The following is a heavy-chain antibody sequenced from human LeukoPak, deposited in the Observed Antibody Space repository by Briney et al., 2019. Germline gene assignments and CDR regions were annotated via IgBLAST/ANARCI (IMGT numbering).Heavy chain of an antibody. J-gene: IGHJ6*02. D-gene: IGHD3-3*02. V-gene: IGHV1-69*13. CDR1: GGTFSSYA. CDR2: IIPFFGTT. CDR3: ARVSFPHGMDV. Sequence: SVKVSCKASGGTFSSYAIIWVRQAPGQGLQWMGGIIPFFGTTNYAQKFQGRVTITADESTSTAYMELSSLRSEATAVYYCARVSFPHGMDVWGQGTTVIVSS.